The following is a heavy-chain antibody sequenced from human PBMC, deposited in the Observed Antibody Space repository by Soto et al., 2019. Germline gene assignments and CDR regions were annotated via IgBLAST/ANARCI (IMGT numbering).Heavy chain of an antibody. Sequence: SETLSLTCVVPGGSITIDNWWNWVRQPPGKGLEWIGEISHSGITDYNPSLKSRITISIDTSKKQFSLKWNSVTAADTAVYYCAIGPRLWLAGGGYWGQGTQVTVSS. J-gene: IGHJ4*02. CDR3: AIGPRLWLAGGGY. CDR1: GGSITIDNW. CDR2: ISHSGIT. D-gene: IGHD6-19*01. V-gene: IGHV4-4*02.